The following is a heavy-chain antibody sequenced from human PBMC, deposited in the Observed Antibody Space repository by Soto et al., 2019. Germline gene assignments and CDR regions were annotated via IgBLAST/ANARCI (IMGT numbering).Heavy chain of an antibody. D-gene: IGHD7-27*01. CDR1: GKIFSNYA. V-gene: IGHV1-3*01. CDR2: INVGRGNL. CDR3: AGDEDDYSNDWGRFDF. J-gene: IGHJ4*02. Sequence: QVQLVQSGAEMSKPGASVTVSCKASGKIFSNYAIHWVRQAPGQRLEWMGWINVGRGNLKYSERFQGKVTLTRDASASTACMELSGLTSEYTAVYYCAGDEDDYSNDWGRFDFWGQGTPVTVSS.